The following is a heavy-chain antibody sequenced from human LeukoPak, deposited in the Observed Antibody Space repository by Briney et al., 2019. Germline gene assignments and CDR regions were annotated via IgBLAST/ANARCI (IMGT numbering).Heavy chain of an antibody. J-gene: IGHJ4*02. CDR1: GYTFTGYY. V-gene: IGHV1-2*02. CDR3: ARAENAVTTWFDY. Sequence: ASVKVSCKASGYTFTGYYMHWVRQAPGQGLEWMGWINPNSGGTNYAQKFQGRVTMTRDTSISTAYMELNRLRFDDTAVYYCARAENAVTTWFDYWGQGTLVTVSS. D-gene: IGHD4-17*01. CDR2: INPNSGGT.